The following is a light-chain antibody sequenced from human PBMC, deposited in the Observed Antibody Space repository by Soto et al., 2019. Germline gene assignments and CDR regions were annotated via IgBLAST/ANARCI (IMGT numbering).Light chain of an antibody. CDR1: PSVDTL. V-gene: IGKV3-11*01. J-gene: IGKJ4*01. Sequence: EIVLTQSPATLSLSPGERATLSCRASPSVDTLFSWYQQKPGQVPRLLIYDASNRATGIPARFSGSGSGTDFTLTISSLEPEDYAVYYCQQRGNSPITFGRGTKVEIK. CDR3: QQRGNSPIT. CDR2: DAS.